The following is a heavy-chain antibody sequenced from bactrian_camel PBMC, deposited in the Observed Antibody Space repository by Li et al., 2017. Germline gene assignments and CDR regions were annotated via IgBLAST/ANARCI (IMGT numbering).Heavy chain of an antibody. CDR2: IYTGANST. CDR1: GYTFSNVC. Sequence: HVQLVESGGGSVQAGGSLRLSCVASGYTFSNVCTAWFRQAPGREREGVATIYTGANSTYYADSVKGRFTISQDMAKNTVYLQMDSLKPEDTAMYYCAASGLFSCGGSWRFVSPGGFQGWGQGTQVTVS. CDR3: AASGLFSCGGSWRFVSPGGFQG. V-gene: IGHV3S1*01. D-gene: IGHD6*01. J-gene: IGHJ4*01.